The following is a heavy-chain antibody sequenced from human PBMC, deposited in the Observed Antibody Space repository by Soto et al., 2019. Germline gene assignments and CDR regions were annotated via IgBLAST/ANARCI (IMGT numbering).Heavy chain of an antibody. CDR3: ARSYRRYCSGGSCYSYYYYYMDV. J-gene: IGHJ6*03. V-gene: IGHV4-59*01. CDR2: SYYSGST. Sequence: QVQLQESGPGLVKPSETLSLTCTVSGGSISSYYWSWIRQPPGKGLEWIGYSYYSGSTNYNPSLKSRVIISVDTSKNQFSLKLSSVTAADTAVYYCARSYRRYCSGGSCYSYYYYYMDVWGKGTTVTVSS. CDR1: GGSISSYY. D-gene: IGHD2-15*01.